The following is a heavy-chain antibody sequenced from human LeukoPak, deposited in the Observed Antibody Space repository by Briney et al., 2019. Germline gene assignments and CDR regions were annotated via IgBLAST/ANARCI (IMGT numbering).Heavy chain of an antibody. CDR1: GCTFTSYY. CDR3: ARVRPSRGYYYDSSGPFDAFDI. CDR2: INPSGGST. J-gene: IGHJ3*02. Sequence: ASVKVSCKASGCTFTSYYMHWVRQAPGQGLEWMGIINPSGGSTSYAQKFQGRVTMTRDTSTSTVYMELSSLRSEDTAVYYCARVRPSRGYYYDSSGPFDAFDIWGQGTMVTVSS. V-gene: IGHV1-46*01. D-gene: IGHD3-22*01.